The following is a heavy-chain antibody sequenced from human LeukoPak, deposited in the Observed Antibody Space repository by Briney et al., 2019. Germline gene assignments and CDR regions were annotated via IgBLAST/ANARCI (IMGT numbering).Heavy chain of an antibody. Sequence: PGGSLRLSCAASGFTFSSYSMNWVRQAPGKGLEWVSSISSSSSYIYYADSVKGRFTISRGNAKNSLYLQMNSLRAEDTAVYYCARDPDIVVVPAAMAGDYWGQGTLVTVSS. V-gene: IGHV3-21*01. J-gene: IGHJ4*02. D-gene: IGHD2-2*01. CDR1: GFTFSSYS. CDR2: ISSSSSYI. CDR3: ARDPDIVVVPAAMAGDY.